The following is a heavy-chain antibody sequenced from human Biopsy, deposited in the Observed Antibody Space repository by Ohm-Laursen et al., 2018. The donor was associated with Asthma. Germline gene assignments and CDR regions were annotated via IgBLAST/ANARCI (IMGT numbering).Heavy chain of an antibody. CDR3: ARAQDYYDSRGYYRSFDY. Sequence: TLSLTCAASGGSISSGGYWTWIRQPPGKGLEWIGYISHSGSTYFNPSLKSRVSISIDTSKNQFSLKLSSVTAADTAVYYCARAQDYYDSRGYYRSFDYWGQGTLVTVSS. D-gene: IGHD3-22*01. CDR1: GGSISSGGY. J-gene: IGHJ4*02. V-gene: IGHV4-30-2*05. CDR2: ISHSGST.